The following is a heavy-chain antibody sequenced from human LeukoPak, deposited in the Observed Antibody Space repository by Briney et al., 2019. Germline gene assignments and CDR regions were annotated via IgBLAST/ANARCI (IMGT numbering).Heavy chain of an antibody. J-gene: IGHJ4*02. Sequence: SETLSLTCTVSGGSISSYYWSWIRQPAGKGLEWIGRIYTSGSTNYNPSLKSRVTMSVDTSKNQFSLKLSSVTAADTAVYYCAREVSAMDYYGSGPLEYWGQGTLVTVSS. CDR3: AREVSAMDYYGSGPLEY. CDR2: IYTSGST. CDR1: GGSISSYY. V-gene: IGHV4-4*07. D-gene: IGHD3-10*01.